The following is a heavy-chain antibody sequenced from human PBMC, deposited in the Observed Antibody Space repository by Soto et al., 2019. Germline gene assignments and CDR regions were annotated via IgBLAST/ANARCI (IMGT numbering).Heavy chain of an antibody. V-gene: IGHV3-21*01. D-gene: IGHD6-25*01. CDR2: ISGSISYI. Sequence: GGSLRLSCAASGFTFRSYILNWVRQAPGRGLECVASISGSISYIYYTDSVKGRFTISRNNAKNSLYLQMNSLRADDTALYYCATLLTNSGTTPQSSYNFDSWGQGTLVTVSS. J-gene: IGHJ4*01. CDR3: ATLLTNSGTTPQSSYNFDS. CDR1: GFTFRSYI.